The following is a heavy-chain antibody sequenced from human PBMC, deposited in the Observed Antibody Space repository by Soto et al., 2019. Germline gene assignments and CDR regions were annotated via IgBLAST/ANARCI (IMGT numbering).Heavy chain of an antibody. CDR2: IYYSGST. CDR3: ARVFSDSSSFFDP. J-gene: IGHJ5*02. CDR1: GGSISSGDYY. D-gene: IGHD6-13*01. Sequence: TLSLTFTVSGGSISSGDYYWSWIRQPPVKGLEWIGYIYYSGSTYYNPSLKSRVTISVDTSKNQFSLKLSSVTAADTAVYYCARVFSDSSSFFDPWGQGTLVTVSS. V-gene: IGHV4-30-4*01.